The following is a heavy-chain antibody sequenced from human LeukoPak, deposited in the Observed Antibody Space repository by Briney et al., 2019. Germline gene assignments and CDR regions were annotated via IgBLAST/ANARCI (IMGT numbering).Heavy chain of an antibody. D-gene: IGHD2-2*01. V-gene: IGHV4-4*07. CDR3: ARERDIVVVPAARDAFDI. J-gene: IGHJ3*02. Sequence: PSETLSLTCTVSGGSISSYYWSWIRQPAGKGLEWIGRIYTSGSTNYNPSLKSRVTMSVDTSKNQFSLKLSSVTAADTAVYYCARERDIVVVPAARDAFDIWGQGTMVTVSS. CDR1: GGSISSYY. CDR2: IYTSGST.